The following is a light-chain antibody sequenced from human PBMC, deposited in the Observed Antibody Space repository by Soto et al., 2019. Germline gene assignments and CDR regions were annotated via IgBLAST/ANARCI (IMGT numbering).Light chain of an antibody. Sequence: EIVMTQSPATLSVSPGERATLSCRASQSVSSKLAWNQQKPGQAPRLLIYGASTRATGIPARFSGSGSGTEFTLTISSLQSEDFAVYYCQQYNKWYTFGQGTKLEIK. CDR2: GAS. CDR3: QQYNKWYT. CDR1: QSVSSK. V-gene: IGKV3-15*01. J-gene: IGKJ2*01.